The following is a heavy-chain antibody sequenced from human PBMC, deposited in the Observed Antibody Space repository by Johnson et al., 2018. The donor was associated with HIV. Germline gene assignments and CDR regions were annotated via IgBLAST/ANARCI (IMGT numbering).Heavy chain of an antibody. CDR3: ARDATPWGGDYVGYAFDL. D-gene: IGHD4-17*01. Sequence: QVQLVESGGGLVQPGGSLRLSCAASGFTFSDFYMTWIRQAPGKGLEWVSYISSSGSTIYYADFVKGRFTISRDNAKASVSLRMNSLRAEDSGIYYCARDATPWGGDYVGYAFDLWGQGTVVTVSS. CDR2: ISSSGSTI. CDR1: GFTFSDFY. V-gene: IGHV3-11*04. J-gene: IGHJ3*01.